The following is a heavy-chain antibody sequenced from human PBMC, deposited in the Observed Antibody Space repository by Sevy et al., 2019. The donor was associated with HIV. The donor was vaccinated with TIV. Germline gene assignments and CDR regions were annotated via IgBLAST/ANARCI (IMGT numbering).Heavy chain of an antibody. CDR1: GLTFSNAW. J-gene: IGHJ2*01. CDR3: TTKSDFWSGYQYFDL. Sequence: GGSLGLSCAASGLTFSNAWMTWVRQAPGKGLEWVGRIKSKTDGGTTDYAAPVKGRFTISRDDSKNTLYLQMNSLKTEDTAVYYCTTKSDFWSGYQYFDLWGRGTLVTVSS. V-gene: IGHV3-15*01. CDR2: IKSKTDGGTT. D-gene: IGHD3-3*01.